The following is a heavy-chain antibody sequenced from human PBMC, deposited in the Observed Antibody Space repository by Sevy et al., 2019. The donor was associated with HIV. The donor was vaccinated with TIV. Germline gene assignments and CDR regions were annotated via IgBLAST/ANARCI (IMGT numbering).Heavy chain of an antibody. J-gene: IGHJ4*02. CDR2: IKKDGSET. V-gene: IGHV3-7*01. Sequence: GGSLRLSCAASGFIFSKYWMTWVRQAPGKGLEWVANIKKDGSETFYADSVRVRLTIARDKVKKSLFLQMNGLRAEDTELYYCARLPLDLYYSPFDYGGQGTLVTVSS. CDR1: GFIFSKYW. CDR3: ARLPLDLYYSPFDY. D-gene: IGHD1-26*01.